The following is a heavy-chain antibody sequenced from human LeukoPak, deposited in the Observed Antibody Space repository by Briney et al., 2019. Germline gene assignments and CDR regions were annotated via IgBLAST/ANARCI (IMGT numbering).Heavy chain of an antibody. V-gene: IGHV4-39*01. CDR3: ARIKATVTSFKFDY. Sequence: SETLSLTCTVSGGSINSSSYYWGWIRQPPGKGLEWIGSIYYSGSTYYNPSLKSRVTISVDTSKNQFSLKLSSVTAADTAVYYCARIKATVTSFKFDYWGQGTLVTVSS. CDR1: GGSINSSSYY. D-gene: IGHD4-17*01. J-gene: IGHJ4*02. CDR2: IYYSGST.